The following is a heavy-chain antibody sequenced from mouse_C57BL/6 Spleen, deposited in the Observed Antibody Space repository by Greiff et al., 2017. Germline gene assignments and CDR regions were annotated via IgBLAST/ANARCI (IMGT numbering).Heavy chain of an antibody. CDR3: ARYYGSSYGFAY. D-gene: IGHD1-1*01. V-gene: IGHV1-50*01. CDR2: IDPSDSDT. J-gene: IGHJ3*01. CDR1: GYTFTSYW. Sequence: QVQLQQPGAELVKPGASVKLSCKASGYTFTSYWMQWVKQRPGQGLEWIGEIDPSDSDTNYNQKFKGKATLTVDTSSSTAYMQLSSLTSEDSAVYYCARYYGSSYGFAYWGQGTLVTVSA.